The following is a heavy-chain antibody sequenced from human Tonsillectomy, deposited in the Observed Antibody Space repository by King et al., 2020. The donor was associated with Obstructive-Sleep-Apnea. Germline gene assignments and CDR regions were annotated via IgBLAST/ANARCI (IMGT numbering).Heavy chain of an antibody. Sequence: VQLQQWGAGLLKPSETLSLTFTVYGGSFSGYYWSWIRQIPGKGLEWIAEIKHTGRTDYNPSLKNRVSLSLDTAKNEFSLRLTSVTAADTAVYYCASCDILTGYPPAYWGQGSLVTVSS. J-gene: IGHJ4*02. V-gene: IGHV4-34*01. CDR2: IKHTGRT. CDR3: ASCDILTGYPPAY. CDR1: GGSFSGYY. D-gene: IGHD3-9*01.